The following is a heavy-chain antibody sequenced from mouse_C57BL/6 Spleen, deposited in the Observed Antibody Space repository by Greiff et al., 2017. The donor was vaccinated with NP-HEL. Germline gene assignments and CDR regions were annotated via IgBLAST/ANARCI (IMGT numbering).Heavy chain of an antibody. CDR3: ARTRIYYDYGGYAMDY. CDR2: IDPSDSET. J-gene: IGHJ4*01. CDR1: GYTFTSYW. Sequence: VQLQQPGAELVRPGSSVKLSCKASGYTFTSYWLHWVKQRPIQGLEWIGNIDPSDSETHYNQKFKDKATLTVDKSSSTAYMQLSSLTSEDSAVYYCARTRIYYDYGGYAMDYWGQGTSVTVSS. D-gene: IGHD2-4*01. V-gene: IGHV1-52*01.